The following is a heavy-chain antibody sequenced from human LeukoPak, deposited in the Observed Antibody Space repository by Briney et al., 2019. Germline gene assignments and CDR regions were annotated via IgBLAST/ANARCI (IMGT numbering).Heavy chain of an antibody. CDR1: GGSITSTNW. CDR3: TRENGAFSPFGY. CDR2: IHLSGRT. D-gene: IGHD2-8*01. Sequence: SETLSLTCGVSGGSITSTNWWSWVRQPPGQGLEWIGVIHLSGRTNYTPSLNSRVTLAVDTSRSHLSLNPASVTAADMAVYYCTRENGAFSPFGYWGQGTLVTVPP. V-gene: IGHV4-4*02. J-gene: IGHJ4*02.